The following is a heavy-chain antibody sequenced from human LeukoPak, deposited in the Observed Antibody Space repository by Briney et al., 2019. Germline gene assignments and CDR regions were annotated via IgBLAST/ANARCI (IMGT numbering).Heavy chain of an antibody. J-gene: IGHJ6*03. Sequence: GGSLRLSCAASGFTVSSNYMSWVRQAPGKGLEWVSVIYSGGSTYYADSVKGRFTISRDNSKNALYLQMNSLRAEDTAVYYCARETITIFGVVVMDVWGKGTTVTVSS. D-gene: IGHD3-3*01. CDR2: IYSGGST. CDR1: GFTVSSNY. V-gene: IGHV3-53*01. CDR3: ARETITIFGVVVMDV.